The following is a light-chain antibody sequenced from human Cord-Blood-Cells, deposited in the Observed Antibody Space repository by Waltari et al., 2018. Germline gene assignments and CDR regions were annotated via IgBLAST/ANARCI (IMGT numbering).Light chain of an antibody. CDR1: QSISSY. CDR3: QQSYSTLPLT. Sequence: DIQMTQSPSSLSASLGDRVIITCRASQSISSYLNWYQQKPGKTPKILNYSASSLQSGVPSRFSGSGSGTDFTLTISSLQPEDFATYYCQQSYSTLPLTFGGGTKVEIK. CDR2: SAS. J-gene: IGKJ4*01. V-gene: IGKV1-39*01.